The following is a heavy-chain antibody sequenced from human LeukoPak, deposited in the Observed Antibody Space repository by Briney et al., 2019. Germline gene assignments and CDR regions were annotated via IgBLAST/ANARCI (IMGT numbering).Heavy chain of an antibody. D-gene: IGHD6-13*01. V-gene: IGHV3-48*03. CDR3: ASSQGSWPDYFDY. CDR2: IGSSGTNI. CDR1: GFTFSSYE. J-gene: IGHJ4*02. Sequence: GGSLRLSCAASGFTFSSYEMNWVRQAPGKGLEWVSYIGSSGTNIYYADSVKGRFTISRDNAKNSLYLQMNSLRAEDTAVYYCASSQGSWPDYFDYWGQGTLVTVSS.